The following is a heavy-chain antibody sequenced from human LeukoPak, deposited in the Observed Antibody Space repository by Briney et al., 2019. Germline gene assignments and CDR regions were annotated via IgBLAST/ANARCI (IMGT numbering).Heavy chain of an antibody. CDR2: IWYDGSNK. CDR3: ARGPRYCSGGSCYYYGMDV. V-gene: IGHV3-33*01. D-gene: IGHD2-15*01. CDR1: GFTFSSYG. Sequence: GRSLRLSCAASGFTFSSYGMHWVRQAPGKGLEWVAVIWYDGSNKYYADSVKGRSTISRDNSKNTLYLQMNSLRAEDTAVYYCARGPRYCSGGSCYYYGMDVWGQGTTVTVSS. J-gene: IGHJ6*02.